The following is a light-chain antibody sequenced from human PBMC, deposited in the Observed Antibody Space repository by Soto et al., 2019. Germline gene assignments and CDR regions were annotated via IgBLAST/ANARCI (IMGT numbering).Light chain of an antibody. V-gene: IGKV3-15*01. CDR2: RTS. CDR1: QSISGN. J-gene: IGKJ1*01. Sequence: EIVMTQSPATLSVSPGETATLSCRASQSISGNLAWYQQKPGQVPRLLMFRTSTRATGFPARFSGSGSGTEFNLTISSLQSEDFGIYYCQQYNNWPRTFGQGTKVDIK. CDR3: QQYNNWPRT.